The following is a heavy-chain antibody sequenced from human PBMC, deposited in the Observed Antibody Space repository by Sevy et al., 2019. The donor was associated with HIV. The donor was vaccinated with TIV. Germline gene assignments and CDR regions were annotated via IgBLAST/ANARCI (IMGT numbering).Heavy chain of an antibody. CDR1: GDSVSSNSAA. J-gene: IGHJ5*02. V-gene: IGHV6-1*01. Sequence: SQTLSLTCAISGDSVSSNSAAWNWIRQSPSRGLEWLGRTYYRSKWYNDYAVSVKSRITINPDTSKNQFSLQLNSVTPEDTAVYYCARAHYGSGSYQNWFDPWGQGTLVTVSS. CDR2: TYYRSKWYN. D-gene: IGHD3-10*01. CDR3: ARAHYGSGSYQNWFDP.